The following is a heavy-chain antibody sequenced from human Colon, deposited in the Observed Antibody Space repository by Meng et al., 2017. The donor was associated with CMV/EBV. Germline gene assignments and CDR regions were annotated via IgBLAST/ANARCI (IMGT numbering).Heavy chain of an antibody. CDR2: IYDRGRP. J-gene: IGHJ4*02. CDR1: GDSMTLYY. D-gene: IGHD5-12*01. Sequence: SETLSLTCTVSGDSMTLYYWTWIRQSPGKGLEFIGNIYDRGRPSYESSLRSRVTISQDTSKTQFSLKLRSVTAADTAIYYCARDSRGFLDYWGQGILVTVSS. CDR3: ARDSRGFLDY. V-gene: IGHV4-59*01.